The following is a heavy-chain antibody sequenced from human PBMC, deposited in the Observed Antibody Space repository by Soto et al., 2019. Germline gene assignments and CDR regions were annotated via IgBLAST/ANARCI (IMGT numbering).Heavy chain of an antibody. Sequence: EVQLVESGGGLVQPGGSLRLSCAVSGFTFSTHAMNWVRQAPGKGLEWVAYIHGTRSIIYYADSVKGRFTISRDNAKDSLFLQMDSVRDEDAVVYYCARDARNADYDYWGQGTLVTVSS. CDR1: GFTFSTHA. CDR2: IHGTRSII. V-gene: IGHV3-48*02. CDR3: ARDARNADYDY. D-gene: IGHD3-16*01. J-gene: IGHJ4*02.